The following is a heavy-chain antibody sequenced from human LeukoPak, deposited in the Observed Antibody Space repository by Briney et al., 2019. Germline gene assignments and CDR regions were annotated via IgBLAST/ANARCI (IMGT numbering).Heavy chain of an antibody. CDR2: ISGIGGST. CDR1: GFTFSSYA. D-gene: IGHD6-19*01. J-gene: IGHJ4*02. Sequence: GGSLRLSCAASGFTFSSYAMSWVRQAPGKGLDWVSGISGIGGSTYYADSAKGRFTISRDNSKNTVYLQMNSLSADDTAVYYYSKMPVPQCAIDYSYYTGQGNLVTVSS. CDR3: SKMPVPQCAIDYSYY. V-gene: IGHV3-23*01.